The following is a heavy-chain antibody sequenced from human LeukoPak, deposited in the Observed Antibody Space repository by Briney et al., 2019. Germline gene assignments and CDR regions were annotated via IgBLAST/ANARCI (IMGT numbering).Heavy chain of an antibody. CDR1: GFTFRTYA. CDR2: ISDNGGST. J-gene: IGHJ4*02. CDR3: VKDQWQLSRYFDY. D-gene: IGHD1-26*01. Sequence: GGSLRLSCSASGFTFRTYAMHWVRQAPGKGLEYISTISDNGGSTYYADSVKGRFTISRDNSKNTLHLQMNSLRAEDTAVYYCVKDQWQLSRYFDYWGQGTLVTVSS. V-gene: IGHV3-64D*06.